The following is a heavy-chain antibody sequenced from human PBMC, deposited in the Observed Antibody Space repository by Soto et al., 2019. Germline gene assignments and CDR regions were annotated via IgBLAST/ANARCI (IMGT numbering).Heavy chain of an antibody. D-gene: IGHD1-26*01. CDR1: GGSISSSSYY. V-gene: IGHV4-39*01. CDR2: IYYSGST. J-gene: IGHJ4*02. CDR3: PRRLGSGTSYFDY. Sequence: PSETLSLTCTVSGGSISSSSYYWGWIRQPPGKGLEWIGSIYYSGSTYYNPSLKSRVTISVDTSKNQFSLKLSSVTAADTAVYYCPRRLGSGTSYFDYWGPGTLVTVYS.